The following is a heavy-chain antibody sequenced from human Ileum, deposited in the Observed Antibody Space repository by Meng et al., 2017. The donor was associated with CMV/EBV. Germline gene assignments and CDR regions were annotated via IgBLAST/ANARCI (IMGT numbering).Heavy chain of an antibody. D-gene: IGHD3-22*01. Sequence: GESLKISCAASGFVFSGYGMRWVRQAPGKGLEWVAFIRYDGSNKYYTDSVRGRFTISRDNTKNTLYLQMNSLRAEDTAVYYCVKIDSRHYDINVWGQGTTVTVSS. J-gene: IGHJ6*02. CDR3: VKIDSRHYDINV. CDR1: GFVFSGYG. CDR2: IRYDGSNK. V-gene: IGHV3-30*02.